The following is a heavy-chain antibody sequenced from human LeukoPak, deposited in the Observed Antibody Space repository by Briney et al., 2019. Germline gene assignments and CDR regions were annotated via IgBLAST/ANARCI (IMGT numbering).Heavy chain of an antibody. CDR1: GFTVSSNH. D-gene: IGHD3-10*01. Sequence: GGSLRLSCAASGFTVSSNHMSWVRQAPGKGLEWVSVINSGGNTYYADSVKGRFTISRDNSKNTPYLQMNSLRAEDSAVYYCARDLAYYASGKQNYWGQGTLVTVSS. CDR3: ARDLAYYASGKQNY. J-gene: IGHJ4*02. V-gene: IGHV3-66*01. CDR2: INSGGNT.